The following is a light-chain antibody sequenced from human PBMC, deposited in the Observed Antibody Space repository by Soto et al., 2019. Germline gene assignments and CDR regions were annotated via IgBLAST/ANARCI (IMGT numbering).Light chain of an antibody. CDR3: QQSYNNPKT. J-gene: IGKJ1*01. CDR1: QGIRDE. V-gene: IGKV1-39*01. Sequence: DIQMTQSPSSLSASVGDRVTITCRASQGIRDELGWYQQKAGKAPNLLISAASRLQSGVPSRFSGSGSGTDFTLTISSLQPEDFATYYCQQSYNNPKTFGQGTKVDIK. CDR2: AAS.